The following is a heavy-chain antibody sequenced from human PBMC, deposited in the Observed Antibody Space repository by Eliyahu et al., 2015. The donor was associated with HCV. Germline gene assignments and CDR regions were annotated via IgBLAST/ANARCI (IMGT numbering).Heavy chain of an antibody. J-gene: IGHJ4*02. CDR3: AKTAYSSSLEDYFDY. D-gene: IGHD6-6*01. Sequence: QITLKESGPTLVKPTQTLTLTCTFSGFSLNTRGVGVGWVRQPPGRALEWLALIYWDDDKRYSPSLKSRLAITKDTSKSQVVLTLTNMDPVDTATYYCAKTAYSSSLEDYFDYWGQGDLVTVSS. CDR1: GFSLNTRGVG. CDR2: IYWDDDK. V-gene: IGHV2-5*02.